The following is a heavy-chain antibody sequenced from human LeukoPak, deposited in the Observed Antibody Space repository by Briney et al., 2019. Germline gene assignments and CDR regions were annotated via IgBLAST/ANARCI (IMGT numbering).Heavy chain of an antibody. Sequence: SVKVSCKASGGTFSSYAISWVRQAPGQGLEWMGGIIPIFGTANYAQKFQGKVTITADKSTSTAYMELSSLRSEDTAVYYCARDGGYSSSWYGYWGQGTLVTVSS. CDR1: GGTFSSYA. V-gene: IGHV1-69*06. CDR3: ARDGGYSSSWYGY. J-gene: IGHJ4*02. CDR2: IIPIFGTA. D-gene: IGHD6-13*01.